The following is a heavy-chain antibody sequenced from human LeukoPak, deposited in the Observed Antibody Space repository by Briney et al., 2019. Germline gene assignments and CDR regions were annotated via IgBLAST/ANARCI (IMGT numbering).Heavy chain of an antibody. Sequence: GGSLRLSCAASGFSFNNAWMNWGRQAPGKGLEWVGRIKSKTNGGTTEYAAPVKGRFTILRDDSKNTVYLQMNSLKIEDTAVYYCTSHAAFDPWGQGTLVTVSS. CDR1: GFSFNNAW. V-gene: IGHV3-15*07. CDR3: TSHAAFDP. CDR2: IKSKTNGGTT. J-gene: IGHJ5*02.